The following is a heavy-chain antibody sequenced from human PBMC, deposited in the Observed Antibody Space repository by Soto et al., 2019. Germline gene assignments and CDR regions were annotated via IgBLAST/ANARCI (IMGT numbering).Heavy chain of an antibody. Sequence: QVQLVQSGAEVRKPGASVKVSCKASGYPYTNSYMHWVRQAPGQGLEWMGWIHPNTGGTNYAQKFQGRVTMTRDRSVSTVYMERNRLTSDDTAIYFCASDFRTRGWFRQAGNFAMDVWGQGTTVTVS. CDR2: IHPNTGGT. CDR3: ASDFRTRGWFRQAGNFAMDV. D-gene: IGHD6-19*01. CDR1: GYPYTNSY. J-gene: IGHJ6*02. V-gene: IGHV1-2*02.